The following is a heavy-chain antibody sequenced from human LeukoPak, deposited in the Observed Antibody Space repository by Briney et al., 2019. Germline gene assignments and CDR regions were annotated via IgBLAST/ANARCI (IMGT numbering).Heavy chain of an antibody. CDR2: ISSSSNYI. J-gene: IGHJ4*02. Sequence: GGSLRLSCAASVFTFSSYSINWVRQAPGKGLEWVSSISSSSNYIYYADSVKGRFTISRDNAKNSLYLQMNSLRAEDTAVYYCARPYYDSSGYYRFDYWGQGTLVTVSS. V-gene: IGHV3-21*01. D-gene: IGHD3-22*01. CDR3: ARPYYDSSGYYRFDY. CDR1: VFTFSSYS.